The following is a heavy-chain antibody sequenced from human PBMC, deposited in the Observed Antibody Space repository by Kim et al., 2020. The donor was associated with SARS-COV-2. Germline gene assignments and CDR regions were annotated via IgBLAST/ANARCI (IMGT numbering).Heavy chain of an antibody. CDR2: IRSKAYGGTT. CDR1: GFTFGDYA. CDR3: TRDYLVGQQLGTTYYYYGMDV. V-gene: IGHV3-49*03. D-gene: IGHD6-13*01. J-gene: IGHJ6*02. Sequence: GGSLRLSCTASGFTFGDYAMSWFRQAPGKGLEWVGFIRSKAYGGTTEYAASVKGRFTISRDDYKSIAYLQMNSLKTEDTAVYYCTRDYLVGQQLGTTYYYYGMDVWGQGTTVTVSS.